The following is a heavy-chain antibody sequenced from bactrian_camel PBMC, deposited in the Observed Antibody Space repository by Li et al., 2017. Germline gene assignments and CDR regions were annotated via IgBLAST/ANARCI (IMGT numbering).Heavy chain of an antibody. CDR2: ISPSGTST. Sequence: VQLVESGGGSVQPGGPLRLSCVASGHIASSNCMAWFRQAPGKEREGVAGISPSGTSTYYADGVKGRFTISRDNAKNTVYLQMNSLKPEDTALYYCAATALISRTGDMWLEPAVFSYWGQGTQVTVS. D-gene: IGHD1*01. J-gene: IGHJ6*01. CDR1: GHIASSNC. CDR3: AATALISRTGDMWLEPAVFSY. V-gene: IGHV3S1*01.